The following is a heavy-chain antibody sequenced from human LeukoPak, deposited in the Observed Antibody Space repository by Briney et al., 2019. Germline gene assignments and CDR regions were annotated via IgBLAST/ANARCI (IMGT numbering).Heavy chain of an antibody. CDR3: ARTDLGYCSGGSCSAFDI. CDR1: GFTFSSFA. J-gene: IGHJ3*02. D-gene: IGHD2-15*01. V-gene: IGHV3-30-3*01. Sequence: PGRSLRLSCAASGFTFSSFAMHWVRQAPGKGLEWVAVISYVGSDKDYADSVKGRFTISRDNSKNTLYLQMNSLRAEDTAVYYCARTDLGYCSGGSCSAFDIWGHGTMVTVSP. CDR2: ISYVGSDK.